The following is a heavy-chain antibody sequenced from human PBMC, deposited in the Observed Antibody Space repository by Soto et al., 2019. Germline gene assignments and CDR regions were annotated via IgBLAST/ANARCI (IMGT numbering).Heavy chain of an antibody. CDR1: GFTFSSYW. J-gene: IGHJ6*02. Sequence: PGGSLRLSCAASGFTFSSYWMSWVRQAPGKGLEWVANIKQDGSEKYYVDSVKGRFTVSRDNAKNSLYLHMNSLRAEDTAVYYCHTGHRIQLWFAYYYPGMDVGGQGATVTVSS. CDR3: HTGHRIQLWFAYYYPGMDV. V-gene: IGHV3-7*03. D-gene: IGHD5-18*01. CDR2: IKQDGSEK.